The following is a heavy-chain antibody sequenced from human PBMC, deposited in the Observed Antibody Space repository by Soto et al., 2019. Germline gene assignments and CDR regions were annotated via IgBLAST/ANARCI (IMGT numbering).Heavy chain of an antibody. CDR1: GGYLSNYC. CDR2: IYYSGST. J-gene: IGHJ4*02. D-gene: IGHD4-17*01. CDR3: AGPPSAHSGDYALDS. V-gene: IGHV4-59*01. Sequence: SETQSLTYSVAGGYLSNYCGILLRQPPGKGLEWIGYIYYSGSTNYNPSLKSRVTISVDKSKNQFSLKLSSVTAADSAVEYCAGPPSAHSGDYALDSGARGTLVTFS.